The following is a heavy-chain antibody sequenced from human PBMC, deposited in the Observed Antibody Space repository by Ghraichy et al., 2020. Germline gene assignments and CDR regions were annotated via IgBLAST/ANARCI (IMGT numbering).Heavy chain of an antibody. CDR1: GFTFSSYS. J-gene: IGHJ4*02. D-gene: IGHD2-2*01. Sequence: GGSLRLSCAASGFTFSSYSMNWVRQAPGKGLEWVSYISSSSSTIYYADSVKGRFTISRDNAKNSLYLQMNSLRAEDTAVYYCARVGCSSTSCQRSPDYWGQGTLVTVSS. V-gene: IGHV3-48*04. CDR2: ISSSSSTI. CDR3: ARVGCSSTSCQRSPDY.